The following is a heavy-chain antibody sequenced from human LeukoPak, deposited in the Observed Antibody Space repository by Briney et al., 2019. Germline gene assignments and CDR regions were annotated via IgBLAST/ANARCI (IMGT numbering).Heavy chain of an antibody. Sequence: PGGSLRLSCAASGFTFSSYWMSWVRQAPGKGLEWVANIKQDGSEKYYVDSVKGRFTISRDNAKNSLYLQMNSLRAEDTAVYYCARSPPWQRDPNSKGGFGADSYYFDYWGQGTLVTVSS. D-gene: IGHD3-16*01. CDR3: ARSPPWQRDPNSKGGFGADSYYFDY. CDR1: GFTFSSYW. CDR2: IKQDGSEK. V-gene: IGHV3-7*01. J-gene: IGHJ4*02.